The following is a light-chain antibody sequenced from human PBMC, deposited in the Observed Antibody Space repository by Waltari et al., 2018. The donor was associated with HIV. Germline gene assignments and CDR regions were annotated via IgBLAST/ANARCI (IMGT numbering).Light chain of an antibody. CDR2: GPS. J-gene: IGKJ2*01. CDR3: QQYGSSPYT. CDR1: QSVTSTY. Sequence: ELVLPQSPGTLSLSPGEIANLSCRASQSVTSTYLAWYHQKPGQAPRLLSYGPSSRATGIPDRFRGRGSGTDFTLTIRRLEPEDFAVYYCQQYGSSPYTFGQGPSWRSN. V-gene: IGKV3-20*01.